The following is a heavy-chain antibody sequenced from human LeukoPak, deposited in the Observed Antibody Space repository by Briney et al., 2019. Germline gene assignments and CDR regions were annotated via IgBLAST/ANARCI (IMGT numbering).Heavy chain of an antibody. V-gene: IGHV3-30*02. CDR1: GFTFSTYG. CDR3: AKDPTHGWGFEN. D-gene: IGHD6-19*01. J-gene: IGHJ4*02. Sequence: GVSLRLSCATSGFTFSTYGMQWVRQAPGKGLEWVAFIQNDASKKYYADSVKGRFTISRDNSKNTLYLQLNSLRAEDTAVYYCAKDPTHGWGFENWGQGTLVTVSS. CDR2: IQNDASKK.